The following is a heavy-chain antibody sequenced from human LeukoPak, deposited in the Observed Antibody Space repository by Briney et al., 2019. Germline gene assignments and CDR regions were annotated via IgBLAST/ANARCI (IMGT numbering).Heavy chain of an antibody. CDR1: GFTFSIYW. D-gene: IGHD6-13*01. CDR3: AKGALAAAGSGFEY. CDR2: CDSDGSGT. J-gene: IGHJ4*02. V-gene: IGHV3-74*01. Sequence: GGSLRLSCAASGFTFSIYWMYWVRQAPGRGLMWVSRCDSDGSGTTYVDSVKGRFTVSRDNAKSTLYLQMSSLRADDTALYYCAKGALAAAGSGFEYWGQGTLVTVSS.